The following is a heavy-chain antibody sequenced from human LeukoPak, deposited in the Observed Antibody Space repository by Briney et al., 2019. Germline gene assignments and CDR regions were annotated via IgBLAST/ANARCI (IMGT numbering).Heavy chain of an antibody. V-gene: IGHV4-39*01. CDR3: ARGRYRPGYYYGMDV. CDR1: GGSISSSSYY. D-gene: IGHD1-26*01. CDR2: IYYSGST. Sequence: SETLSLTCTVSGGSISSSSYYWGWIRQPPGKGLEWIGSIYYSGSTYYNPSLKSRVTISVDTSKNQFSLKLSSVTAADTAVYYCARGRYRPGYYYGMDVWGQGTTVTVSS. J-gene: IGHJ6*02.